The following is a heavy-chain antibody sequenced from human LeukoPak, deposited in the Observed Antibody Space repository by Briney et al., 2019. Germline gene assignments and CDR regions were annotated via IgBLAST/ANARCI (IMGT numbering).Heavy chain of an antibody. CDR3: ARDAPYCSGGSCYSGGTYYYYYMDV. CDR1: GYTFTDYG. J-gene: IGHJ6*03. D-gene: IGHD2-15*01. CDR2: LHSYNGNT. V-gene: IGHV1-18*01. Sequence: ASVKLSCKASGYTFTDYGIHWVRQAPGHGLEWIGWLHSYNGNTNYAQKFPRRVSITTATYTPTAHIKLRSLRSDDPAVYYCARDAPYCSGGSCYSGGTYYYYYMDVWGKGTTVTVSS.